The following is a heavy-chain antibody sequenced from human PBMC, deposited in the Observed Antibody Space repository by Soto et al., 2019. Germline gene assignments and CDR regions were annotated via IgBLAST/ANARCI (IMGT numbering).Heavy chain of an antibody. V-gene: IGHV1-69*01. CDR1: GGTFSNYP. D-gene: IGHD3-10*01. J-gene: IGHJ6*02. Sequence: QVQLVQSGAEVKKPGSSVQVSCKASGGTFSNYPVSWVRQAPGQGLEWMGGIIPIFGRTKYAQRFRGRTKYAQRVQGSITFTADEAMTTAYMELSSLRSEDTAVYYCARDTREINMVRGSIPHYLYHMDVWGQGTTVIVSS. CDR2: IIPIFGRT. CDR3: ARDTREINMVRGSIPHYLYHMDV.